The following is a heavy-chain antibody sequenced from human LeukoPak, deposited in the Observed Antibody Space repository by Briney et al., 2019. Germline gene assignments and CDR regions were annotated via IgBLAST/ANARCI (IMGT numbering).Heavy chain of an antibody. V-gene: IGHV4-59*08. D-gene: IGHD3-3*01. CDR3: ARSDYDFWSGSFDP. CDR2: IYCSGST. J-gene: IGHJ5*02. Sequence: SETLSLTCTVSGGSISSYYWSWIRQPPGKGLEWIGYIYCSGSTNYNPSLKSRVTISVDTSKNQFSLKLSSVTAADTAVYYCARSDYDFWSGSFDPWGQGTLVTVSS. CDR1: GGSISSYY.